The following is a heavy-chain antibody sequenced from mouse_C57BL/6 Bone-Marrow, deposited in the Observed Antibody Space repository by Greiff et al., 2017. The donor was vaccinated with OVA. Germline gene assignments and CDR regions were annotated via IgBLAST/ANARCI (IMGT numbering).Heavy chain of an antibody. V-gene: IGHV1-54*01. J-gene: IGHJ2*01. CDR2: INPGSGGT. CDR1: GYAFTNYL. CDR3: ARGGNYDY. Sequence: VQLQQSGAELVRPGTSVKVSCKASGYAFTNYLIEWVKQRPGQGLEWIGVINPGSGGTNYNEKFKGKATLTADKSSSTAYMQLSSLTSEDSAVYFCARGGNYDYGGQGTTLTVSS.